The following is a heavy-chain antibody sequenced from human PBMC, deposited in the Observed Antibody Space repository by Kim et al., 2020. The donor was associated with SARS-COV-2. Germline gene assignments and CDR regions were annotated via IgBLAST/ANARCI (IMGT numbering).Heavy chain of an antibody. CDR3: ARGYGGNVYYYGMDV. V-gene: IGHV3-48*02. D-gene: IGHD4-17*01. CDR1: GFTFSSYS. Sequence: GGSLRLSCAASGFTFSSYSMNWVRQAPGKGLEWVSYISSSSSTIYYADSVKGRFTISRDNAKNSLYLQMNSLRDEDTAVYYCARGYGGNVYYYGMDVWGQGTTVTVSS. J-gene: IGHJ6*02. CDR2: ISSSSSTI.